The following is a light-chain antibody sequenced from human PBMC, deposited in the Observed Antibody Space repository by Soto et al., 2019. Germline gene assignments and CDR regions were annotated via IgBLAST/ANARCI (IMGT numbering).Light chain of an antibody. J-gene: IGLJ2*01. V-gene: IGLV2-11*01. CDR2: DVS. CDR3: CSYSGTYIFAVL. CDR1: SSDVGGYTF. Sequence: QSVLTQPRSVSGSPGQSVTISCTENSSDVGGYTFVSWYQQRPGKAPKLMIYDVSKRPSGVPDRFSGSKSGNTASLTISGLQAEDEADYYCCSYSGTYIFAVLFGGGTKLTVL.